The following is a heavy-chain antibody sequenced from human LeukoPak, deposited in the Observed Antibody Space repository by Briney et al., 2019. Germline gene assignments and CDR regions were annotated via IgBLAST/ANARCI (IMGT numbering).Heavy chain of an antibody. CDR1: GFTFSTYA. Sequence: GSLRLSCAASGFTFSTYAVNWIRQPPGKGLEWIGYIYYSGSTNYNPSLKSRVTISVDTSKNQFSLKLSSVTAADTAVYYCASSGYSYGFGTYYFDYWGQGTLVTVSS. V-gene: IGHV4-59*08. CDR2: IYYSGST. J-gene: IGHJ4*02. CDR3: ASSGYSYGFGTYYFDY. D-gene: IGHD5-18*01.